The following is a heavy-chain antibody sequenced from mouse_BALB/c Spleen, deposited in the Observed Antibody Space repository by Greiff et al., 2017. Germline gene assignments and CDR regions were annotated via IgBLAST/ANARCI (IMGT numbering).Heavy chain of an antibody. CDR1: GDSITSGY. D-gene: IGHD2-1*01. V-gene: IGHV3-8*02. CDR2: ISYSGST. J-gene: IGHJ1*01. CDR3: ARYNGNYVWYFDV. Sequence: VQLQQSGPSLVKPSQTLSLTCSVTGDSITSGYWNWIRKFPGNKLEYMGYISYSGSTYYNPSLKSRISITRDTSKNQYYLQLNSVTTEDTATYYCARYNGNYVWYFDVWGAGTTVTVSS.